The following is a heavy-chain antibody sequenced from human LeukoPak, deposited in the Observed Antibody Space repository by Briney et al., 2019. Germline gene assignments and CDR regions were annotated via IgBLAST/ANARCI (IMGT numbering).Heavy chain of an antibody. Sequence: PGGTLRLSCAASGFPFSSYGMSWVRQAPGEGLEWVSAITGSSRSTYYADSVKGRFTISRDNSKNTLYLQMNSLRAEDTAVYYCARGSSGWYSDAAFDIWGQGTMVTVSS. CDR3: ARGSSGWYSDAAFDI. V-gene: IGHV3-23*01. CDR2: ITGSSRST. J-gene: IGHJ3*02. D-gene: IGHD6-19*01. CDR1: GFPFSSYG.